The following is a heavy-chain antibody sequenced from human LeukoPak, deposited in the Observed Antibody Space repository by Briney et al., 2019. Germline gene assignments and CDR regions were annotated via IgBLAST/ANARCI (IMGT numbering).Heavy chain of an antibody. CDR3: ARDWPPRAGFYDSSGYFDAFDI. J-gene: IGHJ3*02. CDR2: IIPNCGTA. Sequence: SVKVSCKASGCTFSSYAINWVRQGPGQGLEWMGGIIPNCGTANYAQKFQGRVTITTDESTSTAYMELSSLRSEDTAVYYCARDWPPRAGFYDSSGYFDAFDIWGQGTMVTVSS. CDR1: GCTFSSYA. V-gene: IGHV1-69*05. D-gene: IGHD3-22*01.